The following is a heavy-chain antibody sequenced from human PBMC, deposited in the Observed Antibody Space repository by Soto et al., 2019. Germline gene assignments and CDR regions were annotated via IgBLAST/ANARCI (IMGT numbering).Heavy chain of an antibody. CDR2: MYHSGDT. J-gene: IGHJ3*01. CDR3: ARKAMRGAAFDF. V-gene: IGHV4-38-2*01. Sequence: LSLTCEVSVYSISSGYYWGWIRQPPGKGLEWIGNMYHSGDTYYNPSLKSRVAIAVDTSKNHFSLKLSSVTAADTAVYYCARKAMRGAAFDFWGQGTMVTVSS. CDR1: VYSISSGYY.